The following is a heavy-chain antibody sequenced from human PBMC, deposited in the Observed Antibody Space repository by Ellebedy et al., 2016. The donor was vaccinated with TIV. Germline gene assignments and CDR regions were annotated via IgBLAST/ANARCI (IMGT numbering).Heavy chain of an antibody. Sequence: SETLSLXXTVSGGSISSSSYYWVWIRQPPGKGLEWIGSIYYSGSTYYNPSLKSRVTISVDTSKNQFSLKLSSVTAADTAVYYCARQSYYVHAFDIWGQGTMVTVSS. V-gene: IGHV4-39*01. J-gene: IGHJ3*02. CDR3: ARQSYYVHAFDI. CDR1: GGSISSSSYY. CDR2: IYYSGST. D-gene: IGHD3-10*02.